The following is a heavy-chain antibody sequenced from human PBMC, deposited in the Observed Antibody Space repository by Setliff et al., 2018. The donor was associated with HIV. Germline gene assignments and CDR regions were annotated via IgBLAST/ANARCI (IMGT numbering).Heavy chain of an antibody. CDR1: GDSISSGSYY. CDR3: AKRTFGSGRLDP. Sequence: SETLSLTCSVSGDSISSGSYYWSWIRLPAGKGLERIGQIHTTGSTNYNPSPKSRVTISMDTSKNQFSLNLNSVTATDTAVNYCAKRTFGSGRLDPWGQGTLVTVSS. J-gene: IGHJ5*02. D-gene: IGHD3-16*01. CDR2: IHTTGST. V-gene: IGHV4-61*09.